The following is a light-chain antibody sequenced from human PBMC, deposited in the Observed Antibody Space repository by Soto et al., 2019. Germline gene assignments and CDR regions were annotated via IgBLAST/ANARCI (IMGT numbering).Light chain of an antibody. Sequence: EIVMTQSPATLSLSPGERATLSCRSSQSVNSNLAWYQQKAGQSPRRLIYRTSTSVSGIPARFSGSGSGTEFTLTISSLQFEDFAVYYCQQYNHWTRTFGQGTKVDI. CDR3: QQYNHWTRT. CDR2: RTS. J-gene: IGKJ1*01. CDR1: QSVNSN. V-gene: IGKV3-15*01.